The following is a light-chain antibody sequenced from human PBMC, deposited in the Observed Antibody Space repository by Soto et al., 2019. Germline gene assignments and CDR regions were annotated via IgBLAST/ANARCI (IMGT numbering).Light chain of an antibody. CDR3: QQYNTWHPKMA. Sequence: VVTQSPATLSVFPGETATLSCRASQSVSSDLAWYQQRPGQAPRLLSYGASTRATGIPARFRGSGSGTEFRLTISSLQSEDFATSYCQQYNTWHPKMAFGRGTKVEIK. V-gene: IGKV3-15*01. J-gene: IGKJ1*01. CDR2: GAS. CDR1: QSVSSD.